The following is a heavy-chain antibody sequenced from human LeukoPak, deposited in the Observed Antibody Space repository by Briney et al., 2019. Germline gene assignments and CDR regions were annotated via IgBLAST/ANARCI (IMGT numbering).Heavy chain of an antibody. Sequence: PGGSLRLSCAASGFTFSSYSMNWVRQAPGKGLEWVSYISSSSSTIYYADSVKGRFTISRDNAKNSLYLQMNSLRAEDTAVYYCAKEYLKYYDFWSGSEDDYWGQGTLVTDSS. CDR2: ISSSSSTI. V-gene: IGHV3-48*01. CDR3: AKEYLKYYDFWSGSEDDY. CDR1: GFTFSSYS. J-gene: IGHJ4*02. D-gene: IGHD3-3*01.